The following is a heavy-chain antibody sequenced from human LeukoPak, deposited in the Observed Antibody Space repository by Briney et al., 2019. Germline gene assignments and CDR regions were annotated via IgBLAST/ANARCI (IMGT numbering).Heavy chain of an antibody. Sequence: TSETLSLTCAVYGGSFSGYYWSWIRQPPGKGLEWIGEINHSGSTNYNPSPKSRVTISVDTSKNQFSLKLSSVTAADTAVYYCARRSSSSWQLEYFQHWGQGTLVTVSS. CDR3: ARRSSSSWQLEYFQH. CDR1: GGSFSGYY. V-gene: IGHV4-34*01. CDR2: INHSGST. J-gene: IGHJ1*01. D-gene: IGHD6-13*01.